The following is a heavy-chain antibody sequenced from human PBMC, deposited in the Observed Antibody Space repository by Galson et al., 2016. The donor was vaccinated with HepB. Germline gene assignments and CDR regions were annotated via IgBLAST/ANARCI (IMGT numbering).Heavy chain of an antibody. CDR1: GGTFSNYA. CDR3: ARTRGGYFDY. Sequence: SCKASGGTFSNYAISWVRQAPGQGLEWMGGIIPIFETAESTQKFQGRVTITADKSTGTAYMELSSLRSEDTAIYYCARTRGGYFDYWGQGTLVTVSS. V-gene: IGHV1-69*06. J-gene: IGHJ4*02. CDR2: IIPIFETA. D-gene: IGHD3-16*01.